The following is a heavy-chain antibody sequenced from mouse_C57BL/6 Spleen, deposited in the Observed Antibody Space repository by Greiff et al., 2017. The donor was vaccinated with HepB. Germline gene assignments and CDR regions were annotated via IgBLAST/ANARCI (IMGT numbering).Heavy chain of an antibody. CDR2: IYPGSGST. V-gene: IGHV1-55*01. CDR1: GYTFTSYW. Sequence: VQLQQPGAELVKPGASVKMSCKASGYTFTSYWITWVKQRPGQGLEWIGDIYPGSGSTNYNEKFKSKATLTVDTSSSTAYMQLSSLTSEDSAVYYCARHPIITTVVARYFDVWGTGTTVTVSS. J-gene: IGHJ1*03. D-gene: IGHD1-1*01. CDR3: ARHPIITTVVARYFDV.